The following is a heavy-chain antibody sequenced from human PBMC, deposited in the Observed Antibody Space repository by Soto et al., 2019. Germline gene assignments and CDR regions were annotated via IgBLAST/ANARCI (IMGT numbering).Heavy chain of an antibody. J-gene: IGHJ6*02. D-gene: IGHD6-13*01. V-gene: IGHV1-2*04. CDR2: INPNSGGT. CDR3: ARVKAGIAAAGTYYYYGMDV. CDR1: GYTFTGYY. Sequence: GASVKVSCKASGYTFTGYYMHWVRQAPGQGLEWMGWINPNSGGTNYAQKFQGWVTMTRDTSISTAYMELSRLRSDDTAVYYCARVKAGIAAAGTYYYYGMDVWGQGTTVTVSS.